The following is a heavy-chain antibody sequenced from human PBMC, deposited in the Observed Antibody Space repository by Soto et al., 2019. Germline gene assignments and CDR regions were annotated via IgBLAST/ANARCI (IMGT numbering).Heavy chain of an antibody. CDR2: INSDGSNT. D-gene: IGHD2-15*01. CDR3: GRGYCSGGTCSPWYGMDV. CDR1: GFTFTNYW. V-gene: IGHV3-74*01. Sequence: RLSCTASGFTFTNYWMHWVRQAPGKGLVWVSRINSDGSNTSYADSVKGRFTISRDNAKNTLYLQMNRLRAEDMAVYYCGRGYCSGGTCSPWYGMDVWGQGTTVTVSS. J-gene: IGHJ6*02.